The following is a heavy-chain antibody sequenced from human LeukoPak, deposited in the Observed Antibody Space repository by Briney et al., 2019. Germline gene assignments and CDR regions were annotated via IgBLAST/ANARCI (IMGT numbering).Heavy chain of an antibody. Sequence: SETLSLTCTVSGGSMSDDYWSWIRQPPGKGLEWIGYISDIGRTNYSPSLKSRITISRDTSKNQFSLRLTSVTATDTAVYYCARQMQLVEFDYWGQGTLVTVSS. CDR3: ARQMQLVEFDY. J-gene: IGHJ4*02. CDR2: ISDIGRT. D-gene: IGHD6-13*01. V-gene: IGHV4-59*08. CDR1: GGSMSDDY.